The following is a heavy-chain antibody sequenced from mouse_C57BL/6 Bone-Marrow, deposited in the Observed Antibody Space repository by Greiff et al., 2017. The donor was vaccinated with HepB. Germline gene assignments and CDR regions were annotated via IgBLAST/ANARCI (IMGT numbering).Heavy chain of an antibody. J-gene: IGHJ1*03. V-gene: IGHV1-26*01. CDR1: GYTFTDYY. D-gene: IGHD1-1*01. Sequence: EVQLQQSGPELVKPGASVKISCKASGYTFTDYYINWVKQSHGKSLEWIGDINPNNGGTSYNQKFKGKATLTVDKSSSTAYMELRSLTSEDSAVYYCARSEFITTVPWYFDVWGTGTTVTVSS. CDR3: ARSEFITTVPWYFDV. CDR2: INPNNGGT.